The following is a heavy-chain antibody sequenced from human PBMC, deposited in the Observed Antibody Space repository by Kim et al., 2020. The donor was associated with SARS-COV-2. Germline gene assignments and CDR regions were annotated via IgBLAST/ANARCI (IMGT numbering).Heavy chain of an antibody. D-gene: IGHD3-10*01. CDR3: GRHEDGTLPGFAGY. V-gene: IGHV4-39*01. J-gene: IGHJ4*01. Sequence: SETLSLTCTVSGDSISSNSYSWGWIRQPPGQGLDWLGSIHDRGSAYYNPALRSRVTMSVDTSKNQFSLSLSSGTASDTAAFYCGRHEDGTLPGFAGYWG. CDR2: IHDRGSA. CDR1: GDSISSNSYS.